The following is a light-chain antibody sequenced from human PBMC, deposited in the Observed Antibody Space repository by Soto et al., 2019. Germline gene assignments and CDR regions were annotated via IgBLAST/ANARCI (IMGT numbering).Light chain of an antibody. CDR2: GVS. J-gene: IGKJ1*01. Sequence: EIVLTQSPGTLSLSPGERATLSCRASQSVGFSYLAWYQQKPGQAPRLLIYGVSTRATGIPDRFSGSGSGTDFPLTISRLEPEDFAVYYCQQCGVSPRTFGQGTKVEI. CDR3: QQCGVSPRT. V-gene: IGKV3-20*01. CDR1: QSVGFSY.